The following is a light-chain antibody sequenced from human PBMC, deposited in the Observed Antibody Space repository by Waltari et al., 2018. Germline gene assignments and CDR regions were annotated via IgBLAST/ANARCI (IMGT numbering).Light chain of an antibody. V-gene: IGLV2-8*01. CDR1: GSGGS. Sequence: QSALTQPPSASGSPGQSVTIFCTGTGSGGSVSWYQKNPGKAPKLMIYEVSKRPSGVPDRFSGSKSGNTASLTVSGLQAEDEGDYYCSSDAVSNNFYDFGSGTKVTVL. J-gene: IGLJ1*01. CDR3: SSDAVSNNFYD. CDR2: EVS.